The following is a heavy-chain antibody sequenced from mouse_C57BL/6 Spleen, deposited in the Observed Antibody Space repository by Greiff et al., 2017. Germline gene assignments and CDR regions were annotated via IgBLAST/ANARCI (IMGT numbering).Heavy chain of an antibody. CDR2: ISGGGGNT. CDR3: AREDYYGSLDY. D-gene: IGHD1-1*01. J-gene: IGHJ2*01. Sequence: EVQVVESGGGLVKPGGSLKLSCAASGFTFSSYTMSWVRQTPEKRLEWVATISGGGGNTYYPDSVKGRFTISRDNAKNTLYLQMSSLRSEDTALYYCAREDYYGSLDYWGQGTTLTVSS. V-gene: IGHV5-9*01. CDR1: GFTFSSYT.